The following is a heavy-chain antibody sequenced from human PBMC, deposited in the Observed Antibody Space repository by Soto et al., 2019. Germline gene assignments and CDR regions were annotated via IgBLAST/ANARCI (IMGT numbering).Heavy chain of an antibody. CDR1: GFSPSTSGVG. CDR2: IYWDDDK. D-gene: IGHD2-2*01. V-gene: IGHV2-5*02. Sequence: GSGPTLVNPTQTLTLTCTFSGFSPSTSGVGVGWIRQPPGKALEWLALIYWDDDKRYSPSLKSRLTITKDTSKNQVVLTMTNMDPVDTATYYCAHSPKPIVAVPAALTWLDPWGQGTLVTVSS. J-gene: IGHJ5*02. CDR3: AHSPKPIVAVPAALTWLDP.